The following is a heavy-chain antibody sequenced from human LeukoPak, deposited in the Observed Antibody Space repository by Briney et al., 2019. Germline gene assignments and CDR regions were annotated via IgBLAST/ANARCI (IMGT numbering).Heavy chain of an antibody. CDR2: IYHSGNT. V-gene: IGHV4-4*02. CDR1: GGSITSNNW. D-gene: IGHD6-6*01. CDR3: ARDVGARLPGY. J-gene: IGHJ4*02. Sequence: PSGTLSLTCAVSGGSITSNNWWSWVRQPPGKGLEWIGEIYHSGNTNCNPSLKSRVTISVDKSDNQLSLRLNSVTAADTAVYYCARDVGARLPGYWGQGILVTVSS.